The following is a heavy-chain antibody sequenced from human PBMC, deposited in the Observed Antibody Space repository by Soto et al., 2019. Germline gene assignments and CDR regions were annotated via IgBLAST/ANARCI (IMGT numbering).Heavy chain of an antibody. CDR2: IKQDGSEK. J-gene: IGHJ6*03. CDR1: GFTFSSYW. CDR3: ARDGGDVLRFLEWFPTDYYMDV. D-gene: IGHD3-3*01. Sequence: GGSLRLSCAASGFTFSSYWMSWVRQAPGKGLEWVANIKQDGSEKYYMDSVKGRFTISRDNAKNSLYLQMNSLRAEDKAVYYCARDGGDVLRFLEWFPTDYYMDVWGKGTTVTVSS. V-gene: IGHV3-7*01.